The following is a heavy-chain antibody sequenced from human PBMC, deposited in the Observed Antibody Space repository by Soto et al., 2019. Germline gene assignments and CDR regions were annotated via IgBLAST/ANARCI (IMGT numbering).Heavy chain of an antibody. Sequence: SVKVSCKASGVTFSSYAISWVRRAPGQGLEWMGGIIPIFGTANYAQKFQGRVTITADESTSTAYMELSSLRSEDTAVYYCARDGGYCSSTSCHTGGWFDPWGQGTLVTVSS. CDR1: GVTFSSYA. D-gene: IGHD2-2*02. J-gene: IGHJ5*02. CDR3: ARDGGYCSSTSCHTGGWFDP. CDR2: IIPIFGTA. V-gene: IGHV1-69*13.